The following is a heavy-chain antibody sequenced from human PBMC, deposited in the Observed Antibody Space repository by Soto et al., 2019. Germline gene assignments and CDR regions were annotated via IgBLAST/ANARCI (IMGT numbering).Heavy chain of an antibody. Sequence: SETLSLACAVYGGSFSGYYWSWIRQPPGKGLEWIGEINHSGSTNYNPSLKSRVTISVDTSKNQFSLRLTSVTAADTAVYYCATHPPYGPFYHWGQGTLVTVSS. CDR1: GGSFSGYY. D-gene: IGHD4-17*01. J-gene: IGHJ5*02. CDR2: INHSGST. V-gene: IGHV4-34*01. CDR3: ATHPPYGPFYH.